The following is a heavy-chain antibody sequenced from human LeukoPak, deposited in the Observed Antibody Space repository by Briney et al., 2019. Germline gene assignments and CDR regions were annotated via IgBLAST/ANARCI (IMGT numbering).Heavy chain of an antibody. V-gene: IGHV1-2*02. CDR3: ARVLRWNYVEDAFDI. CDR1: GYTFTGYY. Sequence: GASVKVSCKASGYTFTGYYIDWVRQAPGQGLEWMGWITPNSGGIKYGQKFQGRVTMTRDTSISTAYMELSSLRSDDTAVYYCARVLRWNYVEDAFDIWGQGTMVTVSS. J-gene: IGHJ3*02. D-gene: IGHD1-7*01. CDR2: ITPNSGGI.